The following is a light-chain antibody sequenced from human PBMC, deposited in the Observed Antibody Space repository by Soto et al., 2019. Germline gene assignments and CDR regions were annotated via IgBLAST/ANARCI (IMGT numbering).Light chain of an antibody. V-gene: IGLV1-44*01. Sequence: QSVLTQPPSASGTAGQRVTISCSGSTSNIGRNTVNWYQQLPGTAPKTLIYSNNQRPSGVPDRFSGSKSGTSGSLAISGLLSEDEADYYCAAWDDTLIGYVFGTGTQLTVL. CDR2: SNN. J-gene: IGLJ1*01. CDR1: TSNIGRNT. CDR3: AAWDDTLIGYV.